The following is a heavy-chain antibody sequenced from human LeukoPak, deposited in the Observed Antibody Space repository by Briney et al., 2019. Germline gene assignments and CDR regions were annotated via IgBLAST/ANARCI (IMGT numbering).Heavy chain of an antibody. D-gene: IGHD3-10*01. CDR2: ISSNGGST. Sequence: PGGSLRLSCAASGFTFSSYAMHWARQAPGKGLEYVSAISSNGGSTYYANSVKGRFTISRDNSKNTLYLQMGSLRAEDMAVYYCARESNYYGSGNMYDYWGQGTLVTVSS. J-gene: IGHJ4*02. V-gene: IGHV3-64*01. CDR1: GFTFSSYA. CDR3: ARESNYYGSGNMYDY.